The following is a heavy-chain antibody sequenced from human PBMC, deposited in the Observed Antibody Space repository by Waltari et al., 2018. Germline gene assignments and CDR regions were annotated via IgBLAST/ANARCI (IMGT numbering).Heavy chain of an antibody. CDR1: GGTFSSYA. CDR3: ARESWFRELPSSWFDP. V-gene: IGHV1-69*04. J-gene: IGHJ5*02. Sequence: QVQLVQSGAEVKKPGSSVKVSCKASGGTFSSYAISWVRKAPGQGLEWMGGIIPILGIANYAQKFQGRVTITADESTSTAYMELSSLRSEDTAVYYCARESWFRELPSSWFDPWGQGTLVTVSS. CDR2: IIPILGIA. D-gene: IGHD3-10*01.